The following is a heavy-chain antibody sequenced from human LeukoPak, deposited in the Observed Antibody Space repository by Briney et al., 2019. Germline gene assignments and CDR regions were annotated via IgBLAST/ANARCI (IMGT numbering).Heavy chain of an antibody. CDR1: TFTLSTYW. J-gene: IGHJ4*02. Sequence: GGSLRLSCTASTFTLSTYWMNWVRQAPGKGLEWVANIKQDGSIQYYVDSVRGRFTISRDNARNSLYLQMNSLRADDTAVYYCAGDISSSGGLESWGQGTLVIVSS. CDR2: IKQDGSIQ. V-gene: IGHV3-7*04. CDR3: AGDISSSGGLES. D-gene: IGHD6-6*01.